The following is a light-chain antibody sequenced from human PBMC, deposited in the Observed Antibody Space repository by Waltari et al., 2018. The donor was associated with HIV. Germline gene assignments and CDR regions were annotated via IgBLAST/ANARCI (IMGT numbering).Light chain of an antibody. Sequence: DIVMTQSPESLAVSLGERATIKCKSSQNVLYSSSNKTYLAWYQHKLGQPPKMLIYWTSTRESGVPDRFSGSESGTDFTLTISRVEPEDVGIYYCMQATSGPPGSIGQGTKLEIK. CDR1: QNVLYSSSNKTY. J-gene: IGKJ1*01. V-gene: IGKV4-1*01. CDR3: MQATSGPPGS. CDR2: WTS.